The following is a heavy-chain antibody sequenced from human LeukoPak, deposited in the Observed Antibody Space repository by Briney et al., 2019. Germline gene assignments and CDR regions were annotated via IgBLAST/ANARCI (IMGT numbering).Heavy chain of an antibody. Sequence: GGSLRLSCAASGFTVITNDMTWVRQAPGKGLEWVSVLYSDGNTKYADSVQGRFTISRDNSKNTLYLEMSSLSPDDTAVYYCARGVESLAANTLAYWGQGTLVTVSS. D-gene: IGHD3-16*01. CDR1: GFTVITND. J-gene: IGHJ4*02. V-gene: IGHV3-53*01. CDR2: LYSDGNT. CDR3: ARGVESLAANTLAY.